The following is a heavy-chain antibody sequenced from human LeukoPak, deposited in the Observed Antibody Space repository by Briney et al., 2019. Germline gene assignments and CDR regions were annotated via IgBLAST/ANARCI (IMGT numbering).Heavy chain of an antibody. CDR2: IYPGDSDT. J-gene: IGHJ3*02. V-gene: IGHV5-51*01. Sequence: GESLKISCQGSGSRFTSYWIGWVRQLPGKGLEWMGIIYPGDSDTRYSPSFQGQVTISADKSISTAYLQWSSLKASDTAMYYCARPPYGSGSYDAFDIWGQGTMVTVSS. D-gene: IGHD3-10*01. CDR1: GSRFTSYW. CDR3: ARPPYGSGSYDAFDI.